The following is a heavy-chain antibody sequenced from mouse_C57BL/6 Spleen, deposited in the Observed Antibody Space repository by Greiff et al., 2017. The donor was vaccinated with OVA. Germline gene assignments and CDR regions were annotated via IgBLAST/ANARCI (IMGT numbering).Heavy chain of an antibody. CDR2: INYDGSST. CDR1: GFTFSDYY. CDR3: ARDGRGFAY. J-gene: IGHJ3*01. Sequence: EVHLVESAGGLVQPGRSLKLSCTASGFTFSDYYMAWVRQVPEKGLEWVANINYDGSSTYYLDSLKSRFIISRDNAKNILYLQMSSLKSEDTATYYCARDGRGFAYWGQGTLVTVSA. V-gene: IGHV5-16*01.